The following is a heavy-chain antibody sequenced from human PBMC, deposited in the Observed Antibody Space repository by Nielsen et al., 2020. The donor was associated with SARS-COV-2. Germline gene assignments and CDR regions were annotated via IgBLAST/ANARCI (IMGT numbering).Heavy chain of an antibody. CDR2: ISYDGSNK. CDR3: ARGNGWGSYFDY. Sequence: GESLKISCAASGFIFRSYGMHWVRQAPGKGLEWVAVISYDGSNKYYADSVKGRFTITRDISKNTLYLQVNSLRAEDTAVYYCARGNGWGSYFDYWGQGTLVTVSS. D-gene: IGHD7-27*01. CDR1: GFIFRSYG. V-gene: IGHV3-30*03. J-gene: IGHJ4*02.